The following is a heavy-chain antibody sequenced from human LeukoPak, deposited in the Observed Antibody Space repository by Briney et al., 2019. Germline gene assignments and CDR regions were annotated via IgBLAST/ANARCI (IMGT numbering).Heavy chain of an antibody. J-gene: IGHJ4*02. CDR3: ATQIVGALDY. Sequence: PGGSLRLSCAASGFTFSSYSVNWVRQAPGKGLEWVSYISSSSSTIYYADSVKGRFTISRDNAKNSLYLEMNSLRAEDTAVYYCATQIVGALDYWGQGTLVTVSS. D-gene: IGHD1-26*01. CDR2: ISSSSSTI. CDR1: GFTFSSYS. V-gene: IGHV3-48*01.